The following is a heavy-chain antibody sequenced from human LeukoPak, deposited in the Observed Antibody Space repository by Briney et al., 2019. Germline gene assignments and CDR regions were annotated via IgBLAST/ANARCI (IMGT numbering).Heavy chain of an antibody. J-gene: IGHJ5*02. V-gene: IGHV4-39*01. D-gene: IGHD3-22*01. CDR3: ARTFYNESSGYYPGP. CDR1: GGSISSRSDY. CDR2: VYYSGNT. Sequence: SETLSLTCTVSGGSISSRSDYWGWIRQPPGKGLECLVSVYYSGNTYYNPSLKSRVTISVDTSKNQISLKLSSVTAADTAMYYCARTFYNESSGYYPGPWGQGTLVTVSS.